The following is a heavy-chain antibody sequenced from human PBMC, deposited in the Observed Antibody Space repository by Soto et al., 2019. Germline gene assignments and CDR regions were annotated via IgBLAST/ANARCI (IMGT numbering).Heavy chain of an antibody. CDR3: ARGQEGVVATH. D-gene: IGHD5-12*01. J-gene: IGHJ4*02. V-gene: IGHV4-34*01. CDR1: GGSLSGYY. CDR2: IKDGVRT. Sequence: QVQLQQWGAGLLKPSETLSLNCAVNGGSLSGYYWSWIRQPPGKGLEWIGEIKDGVRTNYSPSLKSRATISSDTSNKQFSLRLYSVTAADTGVYSCARGQEGVVATHWDQGTLVTVSS.